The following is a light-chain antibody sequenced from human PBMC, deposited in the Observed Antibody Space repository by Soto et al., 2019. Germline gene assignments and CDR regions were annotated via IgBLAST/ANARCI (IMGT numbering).Light chain of an antibody. CDR1: QRVSSNY. CDR3: QQYGSSPRR. J-gene: IGKJ1*01. Sequence: EIVLTQSPGTLSLSPGERATLSCRASQRVSSNYLAWYQQKPGQAPRLLIYAASSRITGIPDRFSGSASATVFTLTISRLVPEDFAVYHCQQYGSSPRRLGQGTNVEIQ. CDR2: AAS. V-gene: IGKV3-20*01.